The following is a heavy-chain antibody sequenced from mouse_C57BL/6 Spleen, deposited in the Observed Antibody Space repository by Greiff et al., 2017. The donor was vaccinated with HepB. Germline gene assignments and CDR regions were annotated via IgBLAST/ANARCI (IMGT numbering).Heavy chain of an antibody. V-gene: IGHV1-81*01. CDR2: IYPRSGNT. Sequence: VKLQQSGAELARPGASVKLSCKASGYTFTSYGISWVKQRTGQGLEWIGEIYPRSGNTYYNEKFKGKATLTADKSSSTAYMELRSLTSEDSAVYFRARDTTVVAEAMDYWGQGTSVTVSS. CDR3: ARDTTVVAEAMDY. D-gene: IGHD1-1*01. CDR1: GYTFTSYG. J-gene: IGHJ4*01.